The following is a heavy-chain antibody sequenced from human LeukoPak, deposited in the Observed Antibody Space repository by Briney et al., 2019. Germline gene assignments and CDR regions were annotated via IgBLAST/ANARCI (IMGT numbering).Heavy chain of an antibody. CDR1: GGSFSGYY. J-gene: IGHJ3*02. V-gene: IGHV4-34*01. CDR3: ARDDSSSFDAFDI. Sequence: SETLSLTCAVYGGSFSGYYWSWIRQPPGKGLEWIGSIYYSGSTYYNPSLKSRVTISVDTSKNQFSLKLSSVTAADTAVYYCARDDSSSFDAFDIWGQGTMVTVSS. CDR2: IYYSGST. D-gene: IGHD6-6*01.